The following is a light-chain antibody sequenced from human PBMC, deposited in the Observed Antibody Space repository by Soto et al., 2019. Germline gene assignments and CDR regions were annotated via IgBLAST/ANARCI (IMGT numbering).Light chain of an antibody. J-gene: IGKJ1*01. CDR1: QSVSSY. V-gene: IGKV3-20*01. CDR2: GAS. CDR3: QQYGSSPRT. Sequence: VMTQSPLSLPVTIGQPASISCRASQSVSSYLAWYQQIPGQAPRLLIYGASSRATGIPDRFSGSGSGTDFTLTISRLEPEDFSLYYCQQYGSSPRTFGQGTKVDI.